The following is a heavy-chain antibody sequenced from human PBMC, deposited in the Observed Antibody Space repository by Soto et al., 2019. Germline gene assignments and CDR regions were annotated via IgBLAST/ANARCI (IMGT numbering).Heavy chain of an antibody. J-gene: IGHJ4*02. D-gene: IGHD3-10*01. V-gene: IGHV3-33*01. Sequence: GGSLRLSCAASGFTFISYGMHWVRQAPGKGLEWVAVIWYDGSNKYYADSVKGRFTISRDNSKNTLYLQMNSLRAEDTAVYYCAGEGVYGRVYYFDYWGQGTLVTVSS. CDR2: IWYDGSNK. CDR3: AGEGVYGRVYYFDY. CDR1: GFTFISYG.